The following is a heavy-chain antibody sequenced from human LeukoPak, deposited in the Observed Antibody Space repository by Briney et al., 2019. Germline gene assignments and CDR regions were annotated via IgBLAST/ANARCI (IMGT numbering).Heavy chain of an antibody. Sequence: GGSLRLSCAASGFTFTSYAMNWVRQAPGKGLEWVSTISGGADSTYYADSVKGRFTISRDNSKNTLHLQMNSLRAEDTAVYYCAKGSSGWYGGNWGQGTLVTVSS. J-gene: IGHJ4*02. D-gene: IGHD6-19*01. CDR1: GFTFTSYA. V-gene: IGHV3-23*01. CDR2: ISGGADST. CDR3: AKGSSGWYGGN.